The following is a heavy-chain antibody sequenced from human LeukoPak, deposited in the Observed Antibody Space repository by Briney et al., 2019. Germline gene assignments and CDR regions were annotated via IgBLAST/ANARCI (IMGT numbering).Heavy chain of an antibody. D-gene: IGHD2-2*01. Sequence: PGESLKISCKGSGYSFTNYWIDWVRQMPGKGLEWMRTIYPGDSDTRYSPSFQGQVTISADKSISTAYLQWSSLKASDTAIYYCARQRTCSTTSCYLEGSNENAFDIWGQGTMVTVSS. J-gene: IGHJ3*02. CDR2: IYPGDSDT. CDR1: GYSFTNYW. CDR3: ARQRTCSTTSCYLEGSNENAFDI. V-gene: IGHV5-51*01.